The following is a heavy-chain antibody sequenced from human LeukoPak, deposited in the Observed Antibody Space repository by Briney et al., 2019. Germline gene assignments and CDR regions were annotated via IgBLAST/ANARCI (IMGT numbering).Heavy chain of an antibody. Sequence: TSETLSLTCTVSGGSISSGDYYWSWIRQPPGKGLEWIGYIYYSGSSFYNPSLKSRLTISVDTSKNHFSLNLSSVTAAGTAVYYCARRNDPYYFDYWGQGTLATVSS. D-gene: IGHD3-16*01. J-gene: IGHJ4*02. CDR2: IYYSGSS. V-gene: IGHV4-30-4*08. CDR1: GGSISSGDYY. CDR3: ARRNDPYYFDY.